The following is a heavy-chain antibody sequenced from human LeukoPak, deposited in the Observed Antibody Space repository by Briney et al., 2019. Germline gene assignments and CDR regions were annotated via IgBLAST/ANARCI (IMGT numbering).Heavy chain of an antibody. CDR2: FDPEDGET. D-gene: IGHD2-15*01. Sequence: ASVKVSCKVSGYTLTELSMHWVRQAPGKGLEWMGGFDPEDGETIYAQKFQGRVTMTEDTSTDTAHMELSSLRSEDTAVYYCATATDLCSGGSCYSDLSLYYFDYWGQGTLVTVSS. CDR3: ATATDLCSGGSCYSDLSLYYFDY. V-gene: IGHV1-24*01. CDR1: GYTLTELS. J-gene: IGHJ4*02.